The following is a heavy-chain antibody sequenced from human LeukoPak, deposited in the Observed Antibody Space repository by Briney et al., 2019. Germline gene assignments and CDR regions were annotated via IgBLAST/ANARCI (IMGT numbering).Heavy chain of an antibody. CDR2: INPKTGVT. Sequence: ASVKVSCKASGYDFSDNYMHWVRQAPGQGLEWMGWINPKTGVTDYAQKFQGRVTVTRNKSISTVYMDLYSLRSDDTAVYYCARGGGSSGYPDSWGQGTLVTVSS. J-gene: IGHJ4*02. CDR3: ARGGGSSGYPDS. CDR1: GYDFSDNY. V-gene: IGHV1-2*02. D-gene: IGHD3-22*01.